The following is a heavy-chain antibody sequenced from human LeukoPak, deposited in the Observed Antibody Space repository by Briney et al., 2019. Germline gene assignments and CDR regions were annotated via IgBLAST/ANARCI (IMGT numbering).Heavy chain of an antibody. Sequence: SETLSLTCTVSGGSVSSYYWSWIRQPAGKGLEWIGRIYGSGGTNYNSSLESRVTISVDESKNRFSLRLRSMTAADTAVYFCARGGGRATLDYWGQGTLVTGSS. CDR2: IYGSGGT. D-gene: IGHD3-10*01. V-gene: IGHV4-4*07. CDR3: ARGGGRATLDY. J-gene: IGHJ4*02. CDR1: GGSVSSYY.